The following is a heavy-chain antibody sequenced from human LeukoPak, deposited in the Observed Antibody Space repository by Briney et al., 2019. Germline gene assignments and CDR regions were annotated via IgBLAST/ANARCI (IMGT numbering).Heavy chain of an antibody. J-gene: IGHJ2*01. Sequence: SETLSLTCTVSNDSIHSYYWGWIRQPAGKGLEWIGRLYTSGTTDYNPSLKSRVSMSVDASKNQFSLRLTSVTAADTAVYYCARGWDAANWYFDLWGRGTLVTV. D-gene: IGHD6-19*01. CDR2: LYTSGTT. CDR3: ARGWDAANWYFDL. CDR1: NDSIHSYY. V-gene: IGHV4-4*07.